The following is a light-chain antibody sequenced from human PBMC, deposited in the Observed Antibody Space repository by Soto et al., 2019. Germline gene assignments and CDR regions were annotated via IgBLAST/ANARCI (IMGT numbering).Light chain of an antibody. Sequence: QSALTQPRSVSGSPGQSVTISCTGTSSDVGDYNFVSWYQQHPGKAPKLLIYDVFKRPSGVPDRFSASKSGNTASLTISGLQAEDDADYYCCSYSGSSTHVLFGGGTKLTVL. CDR3: CSYSGSSTHVL. CDR1: SSDVGDYNF. J-gene: IGLJ2*01. CDR2: DVF. V-gene: IGLV2-11*01.